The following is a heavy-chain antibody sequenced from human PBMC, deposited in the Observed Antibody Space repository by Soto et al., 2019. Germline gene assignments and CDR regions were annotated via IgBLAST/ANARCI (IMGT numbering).Heavy chain of an antibody. J-gene: IGHJ6*02. D-gene: IGHD6-19*01. CDR1: GFTFSGHA. Sequence: QVQLVESGGGVAQPGRSLRLSCTVSGFTFSGHAMHWVRQAPGKGLEWVTQIWYDGSNKYYAESVKGRFTISRDNSKKTLYLQMNSLRVADTAAYYCARVGRGLAPSALDVWGQGTSVTVSS. CDR3: ARVGRGLAPSALDV. V-gene: IGHV3-33*01. CDR2: IWYDGSNK.